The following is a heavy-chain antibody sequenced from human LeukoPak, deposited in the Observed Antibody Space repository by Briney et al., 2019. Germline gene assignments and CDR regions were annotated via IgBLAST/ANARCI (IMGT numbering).Heavy chain of an antibody. CDR1: GGTFSSYA. CDR3: ATMYYYDSSGYSPPQYYFDY. Sequence: ASVKVSCKASGGTFSSYAISWVRQAPGQGLEWMGGIIPIFGTANYAQKFQGRVTITADESTSTVYMELSSLRSEDTAVYYCATMYYYDSSGYSPPQYYFDYWGQGTLVTVSS. V-gene: IGHV1-69*13. D-gene: IGHD3-22*01. J-gene: IGHJ4*02. CDR2: IIPIFGTA.